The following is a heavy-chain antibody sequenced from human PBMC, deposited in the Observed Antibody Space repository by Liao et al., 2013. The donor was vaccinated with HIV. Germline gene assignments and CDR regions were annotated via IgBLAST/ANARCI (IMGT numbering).Heavy chain of an antibody. CDR3: ARIGSDGSGSYYWFDP. Sequence: QVHLQESGPGLVKPSETLSLTCTVSGGSISSYYWSWIRQPPGKGLEWIGYIYYSGSTNYNPSLKSRVTISVDTSKNQFSLKLSSVTAADTAVYYCARIGSDGSGSYYWFDPWGQGTLVTVSS. CDR2: IYYSGST. V-gene: IGHV4-59*01. CDR1: GGSISSYY. J-gene: IGHJ5*02. D-gene: IGHD3-10*01.